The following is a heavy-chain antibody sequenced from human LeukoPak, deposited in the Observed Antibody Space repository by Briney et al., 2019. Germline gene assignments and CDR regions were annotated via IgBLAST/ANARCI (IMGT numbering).Heavy chain of an antibody. V-gene: IGHV3-11*04. CDR1: RFTFSDYY. CDR3: ARHRTASDY. D-gene: IGHD3-16*02. CDR2: ISSRGSTI. J-gene: IGHJ4*02. Sequence: GGSLRLSCAASRFTFSDYYMSWIRQAPGKGLEWVSYISSRGSTIYYADSVKGRFTISRDNAKSSLYLQMNSLRAEDTALYYCARHRTASDYWGQGTLVTVSS.